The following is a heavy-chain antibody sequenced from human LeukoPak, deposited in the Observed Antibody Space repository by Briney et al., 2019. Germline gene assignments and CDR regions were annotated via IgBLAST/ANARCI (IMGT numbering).Heavy chain of an antibody. V-gene: IGHV4-59*08. CDR1: GGSISSYY. CDR3: ARHGHPPDPFDY. Sequence: PSETLSLTCTVSGGSISSYYWSWIRQPPGKGLEWIGYIYYSGSTNYNPSLKSRVTISVDTSKNQSSLKLSSVTAADTAVYYCARHGHPPDPFDYWGQGTLVTVSS. CDR2: IYYSGST. J-gene: IGHJ4*02.